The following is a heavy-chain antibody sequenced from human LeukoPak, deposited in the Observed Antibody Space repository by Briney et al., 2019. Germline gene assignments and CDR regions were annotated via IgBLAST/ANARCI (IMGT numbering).Heavy chain of an antibody. D-gene: IGHD6-19*01. Sequence: GGSLRLSCAASGFTFDDYAMHWVRQAPGKGREWVSGISWNSGSIGYADSVKGRFTISRDNAKNSLYLQMNSLRAEDTALYYCASLGGIAVADAFDIWGQGTMVTVSS. CDR2: ISWNSGSI. CDR3: ASLGGIAVADAFDI. CDR1: GFTFDDYA. J-gene: IGHJ3*02. V-gene: IGHV3-9*01.